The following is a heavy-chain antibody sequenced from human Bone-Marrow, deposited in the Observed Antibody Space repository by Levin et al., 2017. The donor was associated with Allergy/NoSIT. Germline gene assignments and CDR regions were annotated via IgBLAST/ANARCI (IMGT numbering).Heavy chain of an antibody. J-gene: IGHJ5*02. Sequence: ASVKVSCKASGYTFTSYDINWVRQATGQGLEWMGWMNPNSGNTGYAQKFQGRVTMTRNTSISTAYMELSSLRSEDTAVYYCARDSQIAVAGNVGWFDPWGQGTLVTVSS. CDR2: MNPNSGNT. CDR1: GYTFTSYD. D-gene: IGHD6-19*01. CDR3: ARDSQIAVAGNVGWFDP. V-gene: IGHV1-8*01.